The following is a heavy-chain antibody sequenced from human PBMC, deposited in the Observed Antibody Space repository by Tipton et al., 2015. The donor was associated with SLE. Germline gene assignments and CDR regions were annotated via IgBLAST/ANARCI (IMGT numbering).Heavy chain of an antibody. CDR1: GYTFTSYG. J-gene: IGHJ3*02. CDR3: ARDTIFGGVPPNAFDI. CDR2: ITAYNGNT. D-gene: IGHD3-3*01. V-gene: IGHV1-18*01. Sequence: QVQLAQSGAEVKKPGASVKVSCKASGYTFTSYGISWVRQAPGQGLEWMGWITAYNGNTNYAQKLQGRVTMTTDTSTSTAYMELRSLRSDDTAVYYCARDTIFGGVPPNAFDIWGQGTMVTVSS.